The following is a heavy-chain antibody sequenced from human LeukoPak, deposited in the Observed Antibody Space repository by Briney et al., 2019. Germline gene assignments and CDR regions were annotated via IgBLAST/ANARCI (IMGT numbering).Heavy chain of an antibody. CDR2: ISSSGSTI. V-gene: IGHV3-48*04. D-gene: IGHD6-19*01. CDR1: GFTFSSHS. CDR3: ARDEDGSGWYDY. J-gene: IGHJ4*02. Sequence: GGSLRLSCAATGFTFSSHSMNWVRQAPGKGLEWVSYISSSGSTIYYADSVKGRFTISRDNAKNSLYLQMNSLRAEDTAVYYCARDEDGSGWYDYWGQGTLVTVSS.